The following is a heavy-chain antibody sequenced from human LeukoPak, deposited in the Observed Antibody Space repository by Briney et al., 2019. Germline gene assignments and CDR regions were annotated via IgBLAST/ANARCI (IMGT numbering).Heavy chain of an antibody. Sequence: GGSLRPSCAASGFTFSSYAMSWVRQAPGKGLEWVSAISGSGGSTYYADSVKGRFTISRDNSKNTLYLQMNSLRAEDTAVYYCAKVADPLIAVADNIDYWGQGTLVTVSS. CDR1: GFTFSSYA. V-gene: IGHV3-23*01. D-gene: IGHD6-19*01. CDR3: AKVADPLIAVADNIDY. CDR2: ISGSGGST. J-gene: IGHJ4*02.